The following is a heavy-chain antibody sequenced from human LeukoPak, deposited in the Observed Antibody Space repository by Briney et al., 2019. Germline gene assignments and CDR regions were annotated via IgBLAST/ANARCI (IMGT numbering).Heavy chain of an antibody. CDR2: INPNSGGT. J-gene: IGHJ4*02. Sequence: ASVKVSCKASGYTFTGYYMHWVRQAPGQGLEWMGWINPNSGGTNYAQKFQGRVTMTRDTSISTAYMELSRLRSDDTAVYHCARDPPYDFWSGNDYWGQGTLVTVSS. D-gene: IGHD3-3*01. V-gene: IGHV1-2*02. CDR3: ARDPPYDFWSGNDY. CDR1: GYTFTGYY.